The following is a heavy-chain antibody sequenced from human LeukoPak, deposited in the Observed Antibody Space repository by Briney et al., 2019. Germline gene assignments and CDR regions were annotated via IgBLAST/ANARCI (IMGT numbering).Heavy chain of an antibody. CDR3: ARGHYYDSSGLFGP. J-gene: IGHJ5*02. D-gene: IGHD3-22*01. CDR2: INPNSGGT. Sequence: ASVKVSCKASGFTFTGYYMHWVRQAPGQGLEWMGRINPNSGGTNYAQKFRGRVTMTRDTSISTAYMDLSRLRSDDTAVYYCARGHYYDSSGLFGPWGQGTLVTVSS. CDR1: GFTFTGYY. V-gene: IGHV1-2*06.